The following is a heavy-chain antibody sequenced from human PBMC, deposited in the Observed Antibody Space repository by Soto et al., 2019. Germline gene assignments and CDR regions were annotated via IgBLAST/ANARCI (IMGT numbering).Heavy chain of an antibody. J-gene: IGHJ4*02. CDR1: GFTFSSYA. CDR3: ARDLSITGTGLVF. CDR2: ISYDGSNK. Sequence: GGSLRLSCAASGFTFSSYAMHWVRQAPGKGLEWVAVISYDGSNKYYADSVKGRFTISRDNSKNTLYLQMNSLRAEDTAVYYCARDLSITGTGLVFGGQGTLVTVSS. D-gene: IGHD1-20*01. V-gene: IGHV3-30-3*01.